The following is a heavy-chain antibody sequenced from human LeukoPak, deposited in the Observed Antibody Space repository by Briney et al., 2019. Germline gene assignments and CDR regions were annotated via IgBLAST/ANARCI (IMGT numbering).Heavy chain of an antibody. D-gene: IGHD3-3*01. V-gene: IGHV4-59*01. Sequence: SETLSLTCTVSGGSISSYYWSWIRQPPGKGLEWIGYIYYSGSTNYSPSLKSRVTISVDTSKNQFSLKLSSVTAADTAVYYCARDTITIHGGAFDIWGQGTMVTVSS. J-gene: IGHJ3*02. CDR2: IYYSGST. CDR1: GGSISSYY. CDR3: ARDTITIHGGAFDI.